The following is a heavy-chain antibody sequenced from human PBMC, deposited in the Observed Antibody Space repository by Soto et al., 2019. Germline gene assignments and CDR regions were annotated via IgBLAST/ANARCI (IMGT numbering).Heavy chain of an antibody. CDR1: GYSFTSHY. D-gene: IGHD3-10*01. CDR2: IYLGGVNI. Sequence: ASVKVSCKAIGYSFTSHYMHWVRQAPGQGLEWLGTIYLGGVNIAYAQKFQGRVTMTADKSTSTAYMELSSLRSEDTAIYYWASSYGSGYRAFDYWGQGALVTVSS. V-gene: IGHV1-46*01. CDR3: ASSYGSGYRAFDY. J-gene: IGHJ4*02.